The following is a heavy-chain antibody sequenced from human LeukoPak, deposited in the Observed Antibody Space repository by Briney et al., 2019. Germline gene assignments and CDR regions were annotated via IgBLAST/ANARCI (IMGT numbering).Heavy chain of an antibody. D-gene: IGHD3-22*01. V-gene: IGHV3-11*04. CDR2: ISSSGSTI. CDR1: GFTFSDYY. J-gene: IGHJ4*02. CDR3: AREAKYYYDSIGFDY. Sequence: GGSLRLSCAASGFTFSDYYMSWIRQAPGKGLEWVSYISSSGSTIYYADSVKGRFTISRDNAKNSLYLQMNSLRAEDTAVYYCAREAKYYYDSIGFDYWGQGTLVTVSS.